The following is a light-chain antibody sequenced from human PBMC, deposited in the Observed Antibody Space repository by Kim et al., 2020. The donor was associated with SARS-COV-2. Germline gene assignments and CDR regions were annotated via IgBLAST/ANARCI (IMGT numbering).Light chain of an antibody. Sequence: SYELTQPLSVSVALGQTATITCGGNNIGTKNVHWYQQKPGQAPVVVIYRDNDRPSEIPERFSGSNSGSTATLTISRAQAGDEADYYCQVWDSNMYVFGTG. CDR1: NIGTKN. CDR2: RDN. V-gene: IGLV3-9*01. J-gene: IGLJ1*01. CDR3: QVWDSNMYV.